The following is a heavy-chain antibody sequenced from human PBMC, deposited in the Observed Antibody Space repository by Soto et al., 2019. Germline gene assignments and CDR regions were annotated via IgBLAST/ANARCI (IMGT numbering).Heavy chain of an antibody. CDR1: AEYFSTYY. CDR2: INHTGRS. J-gene: IGHJ3*01. D-gene: IGHD6-19*01. Sequence: PXGTLSLTCAVSAEYFSTYYCSWIRQSPGKGLEWIGEINHTGRSHYNPSLKSRVTMSIDMSIDMSKNHFSLNLRSVTAADTAVYYCARGASSDWQVGFDLWGQGTMVTVSS. V-gene: IGHV4-34*01. CDR3: ARGASSDWQVGFDL.